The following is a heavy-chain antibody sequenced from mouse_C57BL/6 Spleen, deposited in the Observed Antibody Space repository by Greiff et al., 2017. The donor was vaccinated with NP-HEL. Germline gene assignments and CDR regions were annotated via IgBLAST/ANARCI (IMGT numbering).Heavy chain of an antibody. CDR2: IYPGDGDT. Sequence: VKLQESGPELVKPGASVKISCKASGYAFSSSWMNWVKQRPGKGLEWIGRIYPGDGDTNYNGKFKGKATLTADKSSSTAYMQLSSLTSEDSAVYFCARSDYKGYFDVWGTGTTVTVSS. V-gene: IGHV1-82*01. J-gene: IGHJ1*03. D-gene: IGHD2-4*01. CDR3: ARSDYKGYFDV. CDR1: GYAFSSSW.